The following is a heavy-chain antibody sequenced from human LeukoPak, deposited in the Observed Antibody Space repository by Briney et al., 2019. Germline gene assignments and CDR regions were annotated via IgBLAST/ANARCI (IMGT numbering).Heavy chain of an antibody. J-gene: IGHJ4*02. CDR3: ARHGVGSSWFGFDY. D-gene: IGHD6-6*01. CDR1: GYTLNTYW. CDR2: INPGDSDP. Sequence: GESLKISCQASGYTLNTYWIGWVRQMPGKGLEWMGIINPGDSDPRYSPSFQGRATISADRSISTAYLQWSSLKASDTAMYYCARHGVGSSWFGFDYWGQGTLVTVSS. V-gene: IGHV5-51*01.